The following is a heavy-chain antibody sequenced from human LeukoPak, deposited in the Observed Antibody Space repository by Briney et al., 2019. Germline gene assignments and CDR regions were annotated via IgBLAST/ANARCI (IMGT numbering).Heavy chain of an antibody. Sequence: PGRSLRLSCAASGFTFSSYAMNWVRQAPGKGLEWVAVISNDGSNKYYADSVKGRFTISRDNAKNSLYLQMNSLGADDTAVYYCAGGTGMDVWGQGTTVTVSS. V-gene: IGHV3-30-3*01. D-gene: IGHD1-1*01. J-gene: IGHJ6*02. CDR3: AGGTGMDV. CDR2: ISNDGSNK. CDR1: GFTFSSYA.